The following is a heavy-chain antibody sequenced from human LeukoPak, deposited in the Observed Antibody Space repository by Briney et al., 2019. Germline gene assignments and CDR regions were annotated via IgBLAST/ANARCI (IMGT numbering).Heavy chain of an antibody. CDR2: ISTSTTTI. J-gene: IGHJ4*02. CDR3: ATYSGVHHKTFDD. D-gene: IGHD1-26*01. Sequence: GGSLRLSCEASGFTFSSYSMNWVRQAPGKGLEWISYISTSTTTIYYANSVKGRFTISRDNAKKSLYLQMNSLRAEDTALYYCATYSGVHHKTFDDWGQGTLVTVSS. CDR1: GFTFSSYS. V-gene: IGHV3-48*01.